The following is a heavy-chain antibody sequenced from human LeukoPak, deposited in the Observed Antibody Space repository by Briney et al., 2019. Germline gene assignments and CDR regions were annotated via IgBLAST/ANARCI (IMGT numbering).Heavy chain of an antibody. CDR2: ISGSGGST. V-gene: IGHV3-23*01. J-gene: IGHJ4*02. Sequence: PGGSLRLSCAASGFTFSSYGMSWVRQAPGKGLEWVSAISGSGGSTYYADSVKGRFTISRDNAKNSLYLQMNSLRAEDTAVYYCARVFIVGATRGGFDYWGQGTLVTVSS. CDR3: ARVFIVGATRGGFDY. CDR1: GFTFSSYG. D-gene: IGHD1-26*01.